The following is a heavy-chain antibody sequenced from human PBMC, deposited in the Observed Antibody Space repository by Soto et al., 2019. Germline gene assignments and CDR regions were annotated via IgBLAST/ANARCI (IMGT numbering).Heavy chain of an antibody. V-gene: IGHV4-31*03. D-gene: IGHD2-15*01. J-gene: IGHJ4*02. Sequence: QVQLQESGPGLVKPSQTLSLICTVSGGSINNGDYYWTWIRQHPGKGLEWIGFLHDSGSTYYNSSHNSRATRSVDASKIHFSLQLTSVTAADTVMFYCARHVGSGPTRDYFSYWGQGILVTVSS. CDR2: LHDSGST. CDR1: GGSINNGDYY. CDR3: ARHVGSGPTRDYFSY.